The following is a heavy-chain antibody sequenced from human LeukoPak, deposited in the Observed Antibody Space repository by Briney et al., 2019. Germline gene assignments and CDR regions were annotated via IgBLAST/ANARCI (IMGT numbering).Heavy chain of an antibody. D-gene: IGHD7-27*01. CDR3: ARENWGSSDY. CDR2: IKEDGSEK. Sequence: GGSLRLSCAASGFTFSSYWMSWVGQAPGKGLEWVANIKEDGSEKNYVDSVKGRFTISRDNAKNSLYLQMNSLRAEDTAVYYCARENWGSSDYWGQGTLVTVSS. V-gene: IGHV3-7*03. J-gene: IGHJ4*02. CDR1: GFTFSSYW.